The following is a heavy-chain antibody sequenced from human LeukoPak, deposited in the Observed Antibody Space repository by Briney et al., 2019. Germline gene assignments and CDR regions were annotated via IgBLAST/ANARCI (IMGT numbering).Heavy chain of an antibody. D-gene: IGHD3-22*01. Sequence: PGGSLRLSCAASGFTFSSYWMTWVRQAPGKGLEWVANIKQDGSEKYYVDSVKGRFTISRDNARNSLYLQMNSLRVEHTAVYYCAREVYYYDSSGSGYWGQGTLVTVSS. CDR1: GFTFSSYW. CDR3: AREVYYYDSSGSGY. V-gene: IGHV3-7*04. J-gene: IGHJ4*02. CDR2: IKQDGSEK.